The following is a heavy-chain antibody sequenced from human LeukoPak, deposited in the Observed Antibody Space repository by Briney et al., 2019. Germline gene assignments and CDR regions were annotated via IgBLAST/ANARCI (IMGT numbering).Heavy chain of an antibody. CDR1: GYTFTSYA. J-gene: IGHJ4*02. D-gene: IGHD3-16*01. CDR2: INTNTGNP. Sequence: ASVKVSCKASGYTFTSYAMNWVRQAPGQGLEWMGWINTNTGNPTYVQGFTGRFVFSLDTSVSTAYLQISSLKADDTAVYYCARGGHLREQATLDYWGQGTLVTVSS. CDR3: ARGGHLREQATLDY. V-gene: IGHV7-4-1*02.